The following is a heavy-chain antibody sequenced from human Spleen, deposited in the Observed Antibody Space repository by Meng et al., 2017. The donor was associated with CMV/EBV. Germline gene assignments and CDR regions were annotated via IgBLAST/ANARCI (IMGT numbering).Heavy chain of an antibody. Sequence: ASVKVSCKASGYTFTSYGISWVRQAPGQGLEWMGWISVYNGNTNYAQNVQGRVTMTTDTSTSTAYMELRSLRSDDTAVYYCARGHRSRYDFWSGYLRVDGMDVWGQGTTVTVSS. D-gene: IGHD3-3*01. CDR1: GYTFTSYG. V-gene: IGHV1-18*01. J-gene: IGHJ6*02. CDR2: ISVYNGNT. CDR3: ARGHRSRYDFWSGYLRVDGMDV.